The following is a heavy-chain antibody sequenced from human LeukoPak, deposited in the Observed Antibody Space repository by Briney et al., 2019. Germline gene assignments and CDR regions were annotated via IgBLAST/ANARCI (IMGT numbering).Heavy chain of an antibody. CDR2: ISGSGGST. J-gene: IGHJ6*02. Sequence: QPGGSLRLSCAASGFTFSSYAMSWVRQAPGKGLEWVSAISGSGGSTYYADSVKGRFTISRDNPKNTLYLQVNSLRAEDTAVYYCAKDYYALRFLEWSINFSGNGMDVWGQGTTVTVSS. CDR1: GFTFSSYA. CDR3: AKDYYALRFLEWSINFSGNGMDV. V-gene: IGHV3-23*01. D-gene: IGHD3-3*01.